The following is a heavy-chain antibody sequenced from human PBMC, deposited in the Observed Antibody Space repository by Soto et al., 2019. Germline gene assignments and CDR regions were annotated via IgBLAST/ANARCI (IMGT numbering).Heavy chain of an antibody. D-gene: IGHD5-18*01. CDR1: GFTFSSYA. CDR2: ISGSGGST. Sequence: EVQLLESGGGLVQPGGSLRLSCAASGFTFSSYAMSWVRQAPGKGLEWVSAISGSGGSTYYADSVKGRFTISRDNSKNTLYLQMNRLRAEDTAVYYCAKAQSRIQRLAYYWGQGTLVTVSS. V-gene: IGHV3-23*01. CDR3: AKAQSRIQRLAYY. J-gene: IGHJ4*02.